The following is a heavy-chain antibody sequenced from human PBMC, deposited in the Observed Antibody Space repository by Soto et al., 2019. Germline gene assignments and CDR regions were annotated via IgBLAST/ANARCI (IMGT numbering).Heavy chain of an antibody. CDR3: ARQLAYCGGDCFTEPVDY. D-gene: IGHD2-21*02. CDR2: INPNSGDT. CDR1: GYTFTSYY. V-gene: IGHV1-2*02. Sequence: QAQLVQSGAEVKKPGASVKVSCEASGYTFTSYYMHCVRQAPGQGLEWMGWINPNSGDTKYAQNVRGRVTMTRDTSITTAYMEVKMLTSDDTAVYYCARQLAYCGGDCFTEPVDYWGQGTLVTVSS. J-gene: IGHJ4*02.